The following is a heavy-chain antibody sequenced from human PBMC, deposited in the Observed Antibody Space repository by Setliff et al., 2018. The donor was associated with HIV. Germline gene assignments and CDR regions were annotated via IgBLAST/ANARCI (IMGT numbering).Heavy chain of an antibody. J-gene: IGHJ3*01. CDR1: GGFISSYY. CDR2: IYYSGST. Sequence: PSETLSLTCTVSGGFISSYYWSWIRQPPGKGLEWIGYIYYSGSTNYNPSLKGRVTISVDTSKNQFSLKLSSVTAADTAVYYCARVQMAYAAFDVWGQGTMVTVS. V-gene: IGHV4-59*01. D-gene: IGHD4-17*01. CDR3: ARVQMAYAAFDV.